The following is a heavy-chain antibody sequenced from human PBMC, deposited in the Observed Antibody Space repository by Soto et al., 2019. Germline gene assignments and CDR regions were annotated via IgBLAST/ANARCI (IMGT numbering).Heavy chain of an antibody. J-gene: IGHJ4*02. V-gene: IGHV3-21*01. CDR1: GFTFSSYS. CDR2: ISSSSSYI. D-gene: IGHD5-18*01. Sequence: EVQLVESGGGLVKPGGSLRLSCAASGFTFSSYSMNWVRQAPGKGLEWVSSISSSSSYIYYADSVKGRFTSSRDNAKNSLYLQMNSLRAEDTAVYYCARSGDGYNFPDYWGQGTLVTVSS. CDR3: ARSGDGYNFPDY.